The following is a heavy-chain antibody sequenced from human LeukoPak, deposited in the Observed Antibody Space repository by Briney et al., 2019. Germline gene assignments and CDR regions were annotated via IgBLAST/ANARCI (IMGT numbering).Heavy chain of an antibody. CDR3: ARAGPDRWLQGC. CDR2: INSDGSST. D-gene: IGHD5-24*01. J-gene: IGHJ4*02. V-gene: IGHV3-74*01. CDR1: GFTFSSYW. Sequence: PGGSLRLSCAASGFTFSSYWMHWVRQAPGKGLVWVSRINSDGSSTSYADSVKGRFTISRDNAKNTLYLQMNSLRAEDTAVYYCARAGPDRWLQGCWGQGTLVTVSS.